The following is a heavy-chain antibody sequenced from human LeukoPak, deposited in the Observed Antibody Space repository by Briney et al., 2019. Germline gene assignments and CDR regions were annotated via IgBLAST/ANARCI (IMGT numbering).Heavy chain of an antibody. CDR3: ARETVPAIAAPRGLNY. CDR1: GYTFTVYY. D-gene: IGHD6-13*01. CDR2: INPNSGGT. Sequence: ASVKVSCKASGYTFTVYYMHWVRQAPGQGLEWMGWINPNSGGTNYAQKFQGRVTMTRDTSISTAYMELSRLRSDDTAVYYCARETVPAIAAPRGLNYWGQGTLVTVSS. V-gene: IGHV1-2*02. J-gene: IGHJ4*02.